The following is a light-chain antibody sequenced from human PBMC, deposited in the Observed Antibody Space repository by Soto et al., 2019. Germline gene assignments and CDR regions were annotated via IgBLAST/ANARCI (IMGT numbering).Light chain of an antibody. CDR1: QSVSSSY. V-gene: IGKV3-20*01. J-gene: IGKJ1*01. CDR3: QHYRSSPRA. Sequence: EIVLTQSPPTLSLSPGERATLSCRASQSVSSSYLAWYQQKPGQAPRLLIYGASSRATGIPDRFSGSGSGTDFTLTISRLEPEDFALYYCQHYRSSPRAFGQGTKVDIK. CDR2: GAS.